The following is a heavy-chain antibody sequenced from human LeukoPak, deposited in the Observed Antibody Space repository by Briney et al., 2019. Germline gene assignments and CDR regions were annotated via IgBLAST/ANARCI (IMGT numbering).Heavy chain of an antibody. V-gene: IGHV4-59*08. J-gene: IGHJ4*02. Sequence: SETLSLTCTVSGGSISSYCWSWFRQPPGKGLEWIAYISDIGSINYNPSLKSRVTISLDTPKNQFSLKLSSVTAADTAVYYCAGHHPRNTVDFWGQGTLVTVSS. CDR2: ISDIGSI. CDR3: AGHHPRNTVDF. D-gene: IGHD2/OR15-2a*01. CDR1: GGSISSYC.